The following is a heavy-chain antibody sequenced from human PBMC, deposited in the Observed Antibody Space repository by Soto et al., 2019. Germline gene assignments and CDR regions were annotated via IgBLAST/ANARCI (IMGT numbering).Heavy chain of an antibody. CDR1: GGSITTSDFY. Sequence: PSDTLSLTCIVSGGSITTSDFYWGWLRQPPGKGLEWIGSLSSTGSIFYNPSLQSRVTISVDTSKNQFSLKLRSVTAADTAVYYCARGRTVTTPSVSPRHRGIDKYYYYYGMDVWGQGTTVNVSS. V-gene: IGHV4-39*07. CDR3: ARGRTVTTPSVSPRHRGIDKYYYYYGMDV. D-gene: IGHD4-17*01. CDR2: LSSTGSI. J-gene: IGHJ6*02.